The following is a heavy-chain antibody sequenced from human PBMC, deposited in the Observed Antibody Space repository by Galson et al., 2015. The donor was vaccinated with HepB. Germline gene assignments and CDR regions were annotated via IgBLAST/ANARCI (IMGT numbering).Heavy chain of an antibody. CDR2: ISYTGRYT. Sequence: SLRLSCAASGFSFNYFPMHWVRQAPGKGLEWVAVISYTGRYTNYADSVKGRFTISRDNSKNTVFLELNSLRAEDTALYYCVGRPNWFDPWGQGTLVTVSS. CDR3: VGRPNWFDP. J-gene: IGHJ5*02. V-gene: IGHV3-30*04. CDR1: GFSFNYFP.